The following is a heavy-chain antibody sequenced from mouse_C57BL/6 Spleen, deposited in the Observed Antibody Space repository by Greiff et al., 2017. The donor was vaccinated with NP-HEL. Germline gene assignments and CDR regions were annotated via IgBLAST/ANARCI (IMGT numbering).Heavy chain of an antibody. CDR3: AKIYDGNFDY. J-gene: IGHJ2*01. Sequence: VQLQQSGPELVKPGASVKISCTASGYSFTGYYMNWVQQSPEKSLEWIGEINPSTGGTTYNQKFKAKATLTVDKSTSTAYMQLKGLTSEDSAVYYGAKIYDGNFDYWGQGTTLTVSS. V-gene: IGHV1-42*01. D-gene: IGHD2-1*01. CDR2: INPSTGGT. CDR1: GYSFTGYY.